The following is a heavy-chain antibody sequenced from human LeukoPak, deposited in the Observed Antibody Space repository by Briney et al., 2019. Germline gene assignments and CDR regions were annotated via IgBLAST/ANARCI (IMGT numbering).Heavy chain of an antibody. CDR3: ARGGDSNPYFDY. D-gene: IGHD3-22*01. V-gene: IGHV1-2*02. Sequence: ASVKVFCKASGYTFTGYYMHWVRQAPGQGLEWMGCINPNSGRTNYAQKFQRSVTMTRDTSTSTVYMELSSLRSEDTAVYYCARGGDSNPYFDYWGQGTLVTVSS. CDR2: INPNSGRT. CDR1: GYTFTGYY. J-gene: IGHJ4*02.